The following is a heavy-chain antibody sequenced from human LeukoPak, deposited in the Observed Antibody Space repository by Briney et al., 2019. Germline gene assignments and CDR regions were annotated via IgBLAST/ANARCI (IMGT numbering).Heavy chain of an antibody. CDR2: ISGSGGST. V-gene: IGHV3-23*01. CDR3: ARNKPGADSSGYSSFHYYYYGMDV. Sequence: GGSLRLSCAASGFTFSSYAMSWVRQAPGKGLEWVSAISGSGGSTYYADSVKGRFTISRDNSKNTLYLQMNSLRAEDTAVYYCARNKPGADSSGYSSFHYYYYGMDVWGQGTTVTVSS. CDR1: GFTFSSYA. D-gene: IGHD3-22*01. J-gene: IGHJ6*02.